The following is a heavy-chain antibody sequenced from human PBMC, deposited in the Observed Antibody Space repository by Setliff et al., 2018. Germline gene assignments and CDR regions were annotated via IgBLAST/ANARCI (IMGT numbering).Heavy chain of an antibody. J-gene: IGHJ4*02. V-gene: IGHV1-69-2*01. Sequence: GASVKVSCKVSGYTFTDYYMHWVQQAPGKGLEWMGLVDPEDGETIYAEKFQGRVTITADTSTDTAYMQLSSLRSEDTAVYYCATDLIVSARYSGSYYVDYWGQGTLVTVSS. D-gene: IGHD1-26*01. CDR3: ATDLIVSARYSGSYYVDY. CDR1: GYTFTDYY. CDR2: VDPEDGET.